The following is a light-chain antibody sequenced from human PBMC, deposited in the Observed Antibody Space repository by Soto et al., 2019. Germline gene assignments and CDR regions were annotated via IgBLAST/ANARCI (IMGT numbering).Light chain of an antibody. CDR1: QSVNSNY. V-gene: IGKV3-20*01. J-gene: IGKJ4*01. CDR3: QQYGSSPLT. Sequence: EIVLTQSPGTLSLSPGERATLSCRASQSVNSNYLAGYQQKPGQAPRLLIFGASSRATGIPDRFSGSGSGTDFTLTISRLEPEDFAVYYCQQYGSSPLTFGGGTKVEIK. CDR2: GAS.